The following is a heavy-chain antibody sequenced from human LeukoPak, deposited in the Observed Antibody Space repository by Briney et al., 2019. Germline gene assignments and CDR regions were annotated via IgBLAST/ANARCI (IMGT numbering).Heavy chain of an antibody. V-gene: IGHV4-59*01. CDR3: ARDKTGNNWFDP. D-gene: IGHD1-1*01. J-gene: IGHJ5*02. CDR2: IYYSGST. CDR1: GGSISSYY. Sequence: SETLSLTRTVSGGSISSYYWSWIRQPPGKGLEWIGYIYYSGSTNYNPSLNSRVTISVDTSKNQFSLHLSSVTAADTAVYYCARDKTGNNWFDPWGQGTLVTVSS.